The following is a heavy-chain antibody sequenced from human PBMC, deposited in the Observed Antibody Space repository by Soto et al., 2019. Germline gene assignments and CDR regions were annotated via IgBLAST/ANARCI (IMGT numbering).Heavy chain of an antibody. J-gene: IGHJ4*02. V-gene: IGHV3-30-3*01. D-gene: IGHD6-19*01. Sequence: GGSLRLSCAASGFTFSSYAMHWVRQAPGKGLEWVAVISYDGSNKYYADSVKGRFTISRDNSKNTLYLQMNSLRAEDTAVYYCARGYSSGWYYFDYWGQGTLVTVSS. CDR1: GFTFSSYA. CDR2: ISYDGSNK. CDR3: ARGYSSGWYYFDY.